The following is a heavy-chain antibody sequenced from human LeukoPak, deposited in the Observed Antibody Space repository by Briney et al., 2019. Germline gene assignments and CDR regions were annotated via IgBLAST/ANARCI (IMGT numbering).Heavy chain of an antibody. CDR2: INHSGST. D-gene: IGHD1-26*01. Sequence: PSETLSLTCAVYGGSFSGYYWSWIRQPPGKGLEWIGEINHSGSTNYNPSLKSRVTISVDTSKNQFSLKLSSVTAADTAVYYCARRIVGATKGFDYWGQGTLATVSS. V-gene: IGHV4-34*01. CDR3: ARRIVGATKGFDY. J-gene: IGHJ4*02. CDR1: GGSFSGYY.